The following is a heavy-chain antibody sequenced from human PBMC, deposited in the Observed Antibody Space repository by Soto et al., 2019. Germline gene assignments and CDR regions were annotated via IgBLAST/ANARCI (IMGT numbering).Heavy chain of an antibody. CDR1: GGSISSYY. V-gene: IGHV4-59*08. CDR3: ARQAFTMVRGSGYYYMDV. Sequence: SETLSLTCTVSGGSISSYYWSWIRQPPGKGLEWIGYIYYSGSTNYNPSLKSRVTISVDTSKNQFSLKLSSVTAADTAVYYCARQAFTMVRGSGYYYMDVWGKGATVTVSS. J-gene: IGHJ6*03. D-gene: IGHD3-10*01. CDR2: IYYSGST.